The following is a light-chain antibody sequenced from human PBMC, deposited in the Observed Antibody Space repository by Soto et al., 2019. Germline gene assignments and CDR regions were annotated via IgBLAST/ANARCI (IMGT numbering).Light chain of an antibody. Sequence: EIVLTQSPATLSLSPGERATLSCRASQSVSSYLAWYQQKPGQAPRLLIYDASNRATGIPARFSGSWSGKDFTLTISRLEPEDFAVYYCQQRSNWPPLTFGGGTKVEIK. CDR2: DAS. V-gene: IGKV3-11*01. J-gene: IGKJ4*01. CDR3: QQRSNWPPLT. CDR1: QSVSSY.